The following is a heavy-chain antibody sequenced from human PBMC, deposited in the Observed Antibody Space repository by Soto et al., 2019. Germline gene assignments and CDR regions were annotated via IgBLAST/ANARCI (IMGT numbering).Heavy chain of an antibody. D-gene: IGHD6-19*01. V-gene: IGHV4-4*07. CDR2: ISSNGNT. CDR3: AREVWVAGLLYYFDF. J-gene: IGHJ4*02. Sequence: TSETLSLTCTVSDGSISGNFLTWIRQPAGKGLEWIGRISSNGNTDYNPSLKSRVTMSIDTSKNHFSLDLISVTAPDTAIYYCAREVWVAGLLYYFDFWGQGTLVTVSS. CDR1: DGSISGNF.